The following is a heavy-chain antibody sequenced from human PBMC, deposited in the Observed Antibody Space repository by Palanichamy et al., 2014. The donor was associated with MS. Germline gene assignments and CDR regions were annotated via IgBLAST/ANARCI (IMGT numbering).Heavy chain of an antibody. CDR3: ARDVNWIFFDY. V-gene: IGHV3-74*01. CDR2: ISHDGTVI. J-gene: IGHJ4*02. D-gene: IGHD2-2*03. Sequence: EVHLVESGGGLVQPGGSLRLSCAASGFTFSSYVMHWVRQAPGKGLEWVSRISHDGTVISYADSVKGRFTTSRDSAKNSVYLQMNSLSVEDTAVYYCARDVNWIFFDYWGQGALVTVSS. CDR1: GFTFSSYV.